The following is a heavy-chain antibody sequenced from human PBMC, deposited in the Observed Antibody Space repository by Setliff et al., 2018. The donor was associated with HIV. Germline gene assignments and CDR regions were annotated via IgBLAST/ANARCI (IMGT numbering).Heavy chain of an antibody. V-gene: IGHV3-66*02. Sequence: GGSLRLSCAASGFTFSSYWMSWVRQAPGKGLEWVSVIYSGGSAYYADSVKGRFTVSRDNSKNTLFLQMNSLRAEDTAVYYCAGSYYDISGEYKQLDYWGQGTLVTVSS. D-gene: IGHD3-22*01. CDR2: IYSGGSA. CDR1: GFTFSSYW. J-gene: IGHJ4*02. CDR3: AGSYYDISGEYKQLDY.